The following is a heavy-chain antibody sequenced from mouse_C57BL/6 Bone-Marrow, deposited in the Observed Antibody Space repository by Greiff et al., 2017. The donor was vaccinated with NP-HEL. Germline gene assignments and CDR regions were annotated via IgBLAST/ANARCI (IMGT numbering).Heavy chain of an antibody. CDR3: ARRGGYHGHYGGYFDV. V-gene: IGHV1-69*01. J-gene: IGHJ1*03. CDR2: IDPSDSYT. D-gene: IGHD2-1*01. Sequence: QVQLQQPGAELVMPGASVKLSCKASGYTFTSYWMHWVKQRPGQGLEWIGEIDPSDSYTNYNQKFKGKSTLTVDKSSSTAYMQLSSLTSEDSAVYYCARRGGYHGHYGGYFDVWGTGTTVTVSS. CDR1: GYTFTSYW.